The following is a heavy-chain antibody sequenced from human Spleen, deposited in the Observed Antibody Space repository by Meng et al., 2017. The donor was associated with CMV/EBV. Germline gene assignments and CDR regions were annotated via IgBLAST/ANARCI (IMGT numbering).Heavy chain of an antibody. V-gene: IGHV3-30*04. Sequence: SGFTFNNYAIHWVRQAPGKGLEWVAVISYDGTNKYYADSVKGRFTISRDNSKNTLYLQMNSLRAEDTAVYYCARPVVVIAILPNYFDYWGQGTLVTVSS. D-gene: IGHD2-21*01. CDR3: ARPVVVIAILPNYFDY. CDR2: ISYDGTNK. CDR1: GFTFNNYA. J-gene: IGHJ4*02.